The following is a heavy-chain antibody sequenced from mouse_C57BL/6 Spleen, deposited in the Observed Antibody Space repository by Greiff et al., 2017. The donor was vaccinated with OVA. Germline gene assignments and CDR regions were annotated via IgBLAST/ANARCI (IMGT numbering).Heavy chain of an antibody. CDR3: ARGLRYFGY. D-gene: IGHD1-1*01. J-gene: IGHJ2*01. V-gene: IGHV5-4*01. Sequence: EVQLVESGGGLVKPGGSLKLSCAASGFTFSSYAMSWVRQTPEQRLEWVATISDGGSYTYYPDNVKGRFTISRDNAKNNMYLPMRHLETEDTAMYPCARGLRYFGYWGTGTTLTVSS. CDR2: ISDGGSYT. CDR1: GFTFSSYA.